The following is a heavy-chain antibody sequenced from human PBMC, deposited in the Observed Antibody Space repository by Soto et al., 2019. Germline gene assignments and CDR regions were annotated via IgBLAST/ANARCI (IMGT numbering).Heavy chain of an antibody. CDR1: GYTFTSYG. D-gene: IGHD1-1*01. V-gene: IGHV1-18*01. J-gene: IGHJ4*02. CDR2: ISAHNGNT. Sequence: QVHLVQSGAEVKKPGASVKVSCKASGYTFTSYGITWVRQAPEQGLAWMGWISAHNGNTDYAQKLQGRVIVARDTSTSTTYMELRSLISDDTAVYYCARGRYGDYWGQGALVTVSS. CDR3: ARGRYGDY.